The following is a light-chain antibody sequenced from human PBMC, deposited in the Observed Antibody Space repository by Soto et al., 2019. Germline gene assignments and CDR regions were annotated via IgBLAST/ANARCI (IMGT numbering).Light chain of an antibody. CDR1: SGSVSASSY. Sequence: QTVVTQEPSFSVSPGGTVTLTGGCHSGSVSASSYPSWYQQTPGQTPRTLIYSTNNRSSGVPDRFSGSILGNKAALTITGAQADDESHYYCALYMGSGIYVLGTGTKLTVL. CDR3: ALYMGSGIYV. V-gene: IGLV8-61*01. J-gene: IGLJ1*01. CDR2: STN.